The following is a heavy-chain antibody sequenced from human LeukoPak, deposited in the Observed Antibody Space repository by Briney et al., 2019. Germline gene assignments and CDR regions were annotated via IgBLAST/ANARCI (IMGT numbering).Heavy chain of an antibody. CDR1: GYSFTSYW. D-gene: IGHD1-7*01. V-gene: IGHV5-51*01. Sequence: GESLKISCQVSGYSFTSYWIAWVRPMPGKGLEWMGIIYPGDSDTRYSPSFQGQVTISADKSISTAYLQWSSLKASDTAMYYCARRTNTLGPNWFDPWGQGTLVTVSS. CDR2: IYPGDSDT. J-gene: IGHJ5*02. CDR3: ARRTNTLGPNWFDP.